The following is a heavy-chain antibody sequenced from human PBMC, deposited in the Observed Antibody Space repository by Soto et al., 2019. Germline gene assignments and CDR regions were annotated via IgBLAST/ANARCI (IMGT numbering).Heavy chain of an antibody. CDR1: GGSISSGGYS. V-gene: IGHV4-30-2*02. CDR2: IYHSGST. J-gene: IGHJ4*02. D-gene: IGHD2-15*01. Sequence: SETLSLTCAVSGGSISSGGYSWSWIRQPPGKGLEWIGDIYHSGSTYYNPSLKSRVTISVDRSKNQFSLKLSSVTAADTAVYYCTRSFPDVCSGGSSYQDYWGQGTLVTVSS. CDR3: TRSFPDVCSGGSSYQDY.